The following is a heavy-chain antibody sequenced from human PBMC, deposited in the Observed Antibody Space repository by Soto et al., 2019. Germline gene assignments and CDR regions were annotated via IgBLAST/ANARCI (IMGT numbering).Heavy chain of an antibody. CDR3: ANGARDYYYYYYGMDV. D-gene: IGHD3-16*01. Sequence: PGGSLRLSCAASGFTFSSYSMNWVRQAPGKGLEWVSYISSSSSTIYYADSVKGRFTISRDNAKNSLYLQMNSLRAEDTAVYYCANGARDYYYYYYGMDVWGQGTTVTVSS. J-gene: IGHJ6*02. CDR2: ISSSSSTI. CDR1: GFTFSSYS. V-gene: IGHV3-48*01.